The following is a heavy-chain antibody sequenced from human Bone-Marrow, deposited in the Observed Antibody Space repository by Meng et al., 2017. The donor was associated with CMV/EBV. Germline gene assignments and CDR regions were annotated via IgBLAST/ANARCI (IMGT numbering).Heavy chain of an antibody. J-gene: IGHJ3*01. CDR2: ITSRSTDI. V-gene: IGHV3-21*01. Sequence: GESLKISCAASGFTFSSYSMDWVRQAPGKGLEWVSCITSRSTDIYYSDSVKGRFTISRDDANNTLYLQMNSLRAEDTAVYYYSRPYDGNFQGAFDFWGQGTMVTFSS. D-gene: IGHD4-23*01. CDR3: SRPYDGNFQGAFDF. CDR1: GFTFSSYS.